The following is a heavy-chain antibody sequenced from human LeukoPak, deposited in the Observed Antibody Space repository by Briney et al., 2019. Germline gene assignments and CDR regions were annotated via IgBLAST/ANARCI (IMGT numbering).Heavy chain of an antibody. D-gene: IGHD3/OR15-3a*01. Sequence: GGSLRLSCAASGFTFSNAWMSWVRQAPGRGLEWVGRIKRKGDDGTIDYAAPVKGRLSVSRDDSKNMLYLQMNSLKSEDTAVYYCTAGTDRSDFDYWGHGALVTVSS. CDR1: GFTFSNAW. CDR2: IKRKGDDGTI. J-gene: IGHJ4*01. CDR3: TAGTDRSDFDY. V-gene: IGHV3-15*01.